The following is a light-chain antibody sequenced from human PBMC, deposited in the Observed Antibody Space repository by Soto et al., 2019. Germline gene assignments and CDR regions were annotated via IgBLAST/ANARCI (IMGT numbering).Light chain of an antibody. Sequence: EIVLTQSPGTLSLSPGERATLSCRSSQSVNSNYLAWYQQKPGQAPRLLIYAPSSRAAGFPDRFSGSGSETDFTLTISRLEPEDFAVYYCQQYGGSPWTFGQGTKVEIK. V-gene: IGKV3-20*01. CDR2: APS. CDR1: QSVNSNY. J-gene: IGKJ1*01. CDR3: QQYGGSPWT.